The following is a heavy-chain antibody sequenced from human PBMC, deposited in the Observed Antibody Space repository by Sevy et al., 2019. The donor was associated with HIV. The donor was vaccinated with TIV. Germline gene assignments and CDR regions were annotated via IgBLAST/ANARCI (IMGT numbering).Heavy chain of an antibody. V-gene: IGHV4-61*01. CDR3: ARESGDAQLWLYWFDP. CDR1: GGSVNNRSYY. J-gene: IGHJ5*02. D-gene: IGHD3-9*01. Sequence: SETLSLTCTVSGGSVNNRSYYWSWIRQPPGKGLEWIGYIHYTGSTNYNPSLKRRVTISVDTSKNQFSLKWRSVTAADTAVYFCARESGDAQLWLYWFDPWGQGTQVTVSS. CDR2: IHYTGST.